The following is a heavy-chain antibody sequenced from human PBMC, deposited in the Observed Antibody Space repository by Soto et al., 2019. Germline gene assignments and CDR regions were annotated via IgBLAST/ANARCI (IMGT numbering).Heavy chain of an antibody. CDR2: ISSSSSYI. Sequence: GSLRLSCAASGFTFSSYSMNWVRQAPGKGLEWVSSISSSSSYIYYADSVRGRFTISRDNAKNSLYLQMNSLRAEDTAVYYCARDSSRLSATFDPWGQGTLVTVSS. CDR3: ARDSSRLSATFDP. J-gene: IGHJ5*02. D-gene: IGHD6-13*01. CDR1: GFTFSSYS. V-gene: IGHV3-21*01.